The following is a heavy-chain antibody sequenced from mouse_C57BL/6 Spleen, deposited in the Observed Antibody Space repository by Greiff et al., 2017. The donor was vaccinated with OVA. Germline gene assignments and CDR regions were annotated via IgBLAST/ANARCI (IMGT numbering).Heavy chain of an antibody. V-gene: IGHV1-15*01. J-gene: IGHJ4*01. Sequence: QVQLKQSGAELVRPGASVTLSCKASGYTFTDYEMHWVKQTPVHGLEWIGAIDPETGGTAYNQKFKGKAILTADKSSSTAYMELRSLTSEDSAVYYCTRTITTGAMDYWGQGTSVTVSS. D-gene: IGHD2-4*01. CDR1: GYTFTDYE. CDR3: TRTITTGAMDY. CDR2: IDPETGGT.